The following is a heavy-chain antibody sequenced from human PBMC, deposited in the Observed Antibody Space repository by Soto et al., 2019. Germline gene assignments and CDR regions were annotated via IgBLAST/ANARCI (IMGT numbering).Heavy chain of an antibody. Sequence: ASVKVSCKASGYSFTSLDINWVRQTAGQGLEWMGWMQPSTGRTGYAQKFQGRVTMTRDTSINTAYMELTTLTSDDTDFYYCARGVSAGVDYWGQGTLVTVSS. CDR2: MQPSTGRT. J-gene: IGHJ4*02. CDR1: GYSFTSLD. CDR3: ARGVSAGVDY. D-gene: IGHD1-26*01. V-gene: IGHV1-8*01.